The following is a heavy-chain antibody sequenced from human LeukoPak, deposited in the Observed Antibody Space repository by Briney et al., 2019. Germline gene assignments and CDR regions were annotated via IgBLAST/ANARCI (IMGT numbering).Heavy chain of an antibody. V-gene: IGHV3-23*01. Sequence: GRSLRLSCAASGFTFSSYGMHWVRQAPGKGLEWVSAISGSGGSTYYADSVKGRFTISRDNSKNTLYLQMNSLRAEDTAVYYCAKIPKTGTTDYWGQGTLVTVSS. D-gene: IGHD1-7*01. CDR2: ISGSGGST. J-gene: IGHJ4*02. CDR3: AKIPKTGTTDY. CDR1: GFTFSSYG.